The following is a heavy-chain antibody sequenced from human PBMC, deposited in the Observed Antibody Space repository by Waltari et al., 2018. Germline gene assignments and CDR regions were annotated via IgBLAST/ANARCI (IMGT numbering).Heavy chain of an antibody. Sequence: QVQLQQWGAGLLKPSETLSLTCAVYGGSFSGYYWSWIRQPPGKGLEWIGEINHSGSTNYNPSLKSRVTISVDTSKNQFSLKLSSVTAADTAVYYCARGRFMITFGGVIVIPYFDYWGQGTLVTVSS. CDR1: GGSFSGYY. CDR2: INHSGST. J-gene: IGHJ4*02. D-gene: IGHD3-16*02. V-gene: IGHV4-34*01. CDR3: ARGRFMITFGGVIVIPYFDY.